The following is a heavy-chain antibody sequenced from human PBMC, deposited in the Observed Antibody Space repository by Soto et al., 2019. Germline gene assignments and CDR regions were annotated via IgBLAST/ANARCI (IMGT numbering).Heavy chain of an antibody. CDR2: VSAYNGNT. CDR3: ARDTKDIVVVVAATRDAFDI. V-gene: IGHV1-18*01. CDR1: GYTFTSYG. J-gene: IGHJ3*02. D-gene: IGHD2-15*01. Sequence: ASVKVSCKAAGYTFTSYGISWGRQAPGQGLEWMGWVSAYNGNTNYAQKLQGRVTMTTDTSTSTAYMELRSLRSDDTAVYYCARDTKDIVVVVAATRDAFDIWGQGTMVTVSS.